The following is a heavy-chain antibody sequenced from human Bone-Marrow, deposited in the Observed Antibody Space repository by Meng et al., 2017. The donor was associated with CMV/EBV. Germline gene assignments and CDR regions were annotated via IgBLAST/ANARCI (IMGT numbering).Heavy chain of an antibody. V-gene: IGHV3-23*01. CDR1: GFTFSSYA. D-gene: IGHD3-10*01. CDR2: ISGRGGST. J-gene: IGHJ4*02. CDR3: ARDGYYYGSGGPTHIDY. Sequence: GESLKISCAASGFTFSSYAMSWVRQAPGKGLEWVSAISGRGGSTYYADSVKGRFTISRDNSKNTLYLQMNSLRAEDTSVYYCARDGYYYGSGGPTHIDYWGQGTLVTVSS.